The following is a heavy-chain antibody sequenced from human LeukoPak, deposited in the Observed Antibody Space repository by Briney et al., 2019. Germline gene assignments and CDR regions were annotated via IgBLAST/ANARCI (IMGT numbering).Heavy chain of an antibody. J-gene: IGHJ6*03. V-gene: IGHV4-59*01. CDR1: GASISSYY. D-gene: IGHD2-21*01. Sequence: SETLSLTCTVSGASISSYYWSWVRQSPGKGLEWIGYIYYSGSTNYNPSLKSRVTISVDTSKNQFSLNLSSVTAADTAVYYCARGHKDYYYSYYMDVWGKGTTVTISS. CDR3: ARGHKDYYYSYYMDV. CDR2: IYYSGST.